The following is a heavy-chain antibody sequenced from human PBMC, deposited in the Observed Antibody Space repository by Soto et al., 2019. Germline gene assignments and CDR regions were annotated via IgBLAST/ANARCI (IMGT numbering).Heavy chain of an antibody. Sequence: EVQLLDSGGGWVQPGGSLRLSCVASGFVFSDYAMSWVRQAPGKGLEWVSAISAGGSDTYYADSVKGRFTVSRVNSKNTLYLQTNTLRAEDTAIYYCASVPIWCGSSSCYTEGFDSWGQGTLVTVSS. D-gene: IGHD2-2*01. V-gene: IGHV3-23*01. J-gene: IGHJ4*02. CDR2: ISAGGSDT. CDR3: ASVPIWCGSSSCYTEGFDS. CDR1: GFVFSDYA.